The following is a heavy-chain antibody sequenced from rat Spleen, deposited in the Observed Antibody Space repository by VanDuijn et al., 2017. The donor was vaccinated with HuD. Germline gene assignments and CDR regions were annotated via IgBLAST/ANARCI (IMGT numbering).Heavy chain of an antibody. CDR3: ARQDTSGYSNWFTY. V-gene: IGHV5-25*01. J-gene: IGHJ3*01. CDR2: ISPGGGNT. Sequence: EVQLVESGGGLVQPGRSMKLSCADSGFTFNNYDMAWVRQTPTKGLEWVASISPGGGNTYYRDSVKGRFTVSRDNAKSILDLQMDSLRSEDTATYYCARQDTSGYSNWFTYWGQGTLVTVSS. CDR1: GFTFNNYD. D-gene: IGHD4-3*01.